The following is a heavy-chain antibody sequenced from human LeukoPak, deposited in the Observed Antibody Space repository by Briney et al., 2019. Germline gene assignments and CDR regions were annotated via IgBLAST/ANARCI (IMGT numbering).Heavy chain of an antibody. CDR1: GYTFTSYG. CDR3: ARGYLSDIVVVPAAFDY. Sequence: PVASVKVSCKASGYTFTSYGISWVRQAPGQGREWMGWISAYNGNTNYAQKLQGRVTMTTDTSTSTAYMELRSLRSDDTAVYYCARGYLSDIVVVPAAFDYWGQGTLVTVSS. V-gene: IGHV1-18*01. J-gene: IGHJ4*02. CDR2: ISAYNGNT. D-gene: IGHD2-2*01.